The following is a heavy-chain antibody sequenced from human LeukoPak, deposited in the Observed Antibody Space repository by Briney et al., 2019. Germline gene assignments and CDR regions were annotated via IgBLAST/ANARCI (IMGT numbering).Heavy chain of an antibody. Sequence: GGSLRLSCAASGFTFSSYWMSWVRQAPGKGLEWVSAISGSGGSTYYADSVKGRFTISRDNSKNTLYLQMNSLRAEDTAVYYCAKEAQAQLLWFGHGSDYWGQGTLVTVSS. CDR2: ISGSGGST. J-gene: IGHJ4*02. D-gene: IGHD3-10*01. V-gene: IGHV3-23*01. CDR3: AKEAQAQLLWFGHGSDY. CDR1: GFTFSSYW.